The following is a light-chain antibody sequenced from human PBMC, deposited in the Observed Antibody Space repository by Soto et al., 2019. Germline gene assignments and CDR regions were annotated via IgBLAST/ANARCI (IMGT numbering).Light chain of an antibody. J-gene: IGKJ5*01. CDR1: QSVTSNY. CDR3: HQYGTFPIT. CDR2: GAS. Sequence: EILLTQSPCTLSLSPGERATLSCRASQSVTSNYLAWYQQKPGQAPRLLISGASSRAAGISEKFSGSGSGTDFTLTISRLEPEDFEVYFCHQYGTFPITFGQGTRLEIK. V-gene: IGKV3-20*01.